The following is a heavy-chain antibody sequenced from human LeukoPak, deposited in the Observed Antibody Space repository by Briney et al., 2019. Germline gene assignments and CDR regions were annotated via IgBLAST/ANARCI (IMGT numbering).Heavy chain of an antibody. J-gene: IGHJ3*02. V-gene: IGHV3-7*01. CDR1: GFTFSKYW. D-gene: IGHD4-17*01. Sequence: PGGSLRLSCAASGFTFSKYWMSWVRQAPGRGLEWVANIKEDGSEKYYVDSVKGRFTISRDNAKNSLYLQMNSLRAEDTAVYYCAREGALTVTKDAFDIWGQGTMVTVSS. CDR3: AREGALTVTKDAFDI. CDR2: IKEDGSEK.